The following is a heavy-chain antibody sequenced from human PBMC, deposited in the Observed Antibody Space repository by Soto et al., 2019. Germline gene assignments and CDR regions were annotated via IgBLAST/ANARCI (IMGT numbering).Heavy chain of an antibody. CDR2: ISSSSSYI. J-gene: IGHJ3*02. V-gene: IGHV3-21*01. CDR1: GFTFSSYS. D-gene: IGHD4-17*01. Sequence: PGGSLRLSCAASGFTFSSYSMNWVRQAPGKGLEWVSSISSSSSYIYYADSVKGRFTISRDNAKNSLYLQMNSLRAEDTAVYYGARDYDYGDAKGGAFDIWAQGTMVTVSS. CDR3: ARDYDYGDAKGGAFDI.